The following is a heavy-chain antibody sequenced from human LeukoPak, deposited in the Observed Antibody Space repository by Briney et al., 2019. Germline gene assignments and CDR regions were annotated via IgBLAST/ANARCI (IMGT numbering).Heavy chain of an antibody. J-gene: IGHJ3*02. CDR1: GGSISSSSYY. V-gene: IGHV4-39*01. Sequence: SETLSLTCTVSGGSISSSSYYWGWIRQPPGKGLEWIWSMYYSGSTYYNRSLQSRVTISVDTSKNQFSLRLSSVTAADTAVYYCARRGLKGHDAFDIWGQGTMVTVSS. D-gene: IGHD3-16*01. CDR2: MYYSGST. CDR3: ARRGLKGHDAFDI.